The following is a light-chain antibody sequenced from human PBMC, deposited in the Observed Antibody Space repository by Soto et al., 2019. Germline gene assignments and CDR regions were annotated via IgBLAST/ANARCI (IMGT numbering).Light chain of an antibody. CDR1: QTISSY. V-gene: IGKV1-39*01. J-gene: IGKJ3*01. Sequence: DVQMGQSTAFWAMSVGDRLTLSCRASQTISSYLTWYKQKDGEDPKRLIYDASTLESGVTSRFSASGSGTEFTLIITALQREDFATYFCQQTYASPFNFGPGTKVDIK. CDR2: DAS. CDR3: QQTYASPFN.